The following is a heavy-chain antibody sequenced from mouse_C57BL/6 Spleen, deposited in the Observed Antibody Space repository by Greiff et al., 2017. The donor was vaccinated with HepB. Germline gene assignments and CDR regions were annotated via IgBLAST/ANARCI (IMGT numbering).Heavy chain of an antibody. Sequence: EVMLVESGGGLVKPGGSLKLSCAASGFTFSSYTMSWVRQTPANRLEWVATISGGGGNTYYPDSVKGRFTFSRDNAKNTLYLQMSSLRSEDTALYYCARNGSSYSAMDYWGQGTSVTVSS. J-gene: IGHJ4*01. CDR3: ARNGSSYSAMDY. D-gene: IGHD1-1*01. CDR2: ISGGGGNT. V-gene: IGHV5-9*01. CDR1: GFTFSSYT.